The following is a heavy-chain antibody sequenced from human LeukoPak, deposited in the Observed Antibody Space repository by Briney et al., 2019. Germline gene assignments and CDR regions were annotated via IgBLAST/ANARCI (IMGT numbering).Heavy chain of an antibody. CDR1: GYTFTSYY. Sequence: GASVKVSCKASGYTFTSYYMHWVRQAPGQGLGWMGWINPNSGGTNYAQKFQGRVTMTRDTSISTAYMELSRLRSDDTAVYYCAREIVLMVYTSSYWYFDLWGRGTLVTVSS. J-gene: IGHJ2*01. CDR2: INPNSGGT. D-gene: IGHD2-8*01. V-gene: IGHV1-2*02. CDR3: AREIVLMVYTSSYWYFDL.